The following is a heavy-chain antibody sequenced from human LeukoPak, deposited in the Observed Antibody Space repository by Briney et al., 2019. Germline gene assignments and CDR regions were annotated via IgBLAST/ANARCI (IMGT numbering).Heavy chain of an antibody. CDR1: GGSLSSYY. CDR2: IYTSGST. D-gene: IGHD6-6*01. V-gene: IGHV4-4*09. Sequence: LETLSLTCTVSGGSLSSYYLSWIRQPPGQGLKWIRYIYTSGSTKYTPSLKSRVTISVDTSKNQFSLKLSSVTAADTAVYYCARHPSYSSSSNDYWGQGTLVTVSS. CDR3: ARHPSYSSSSNDY. J-gene: IGHJ4*02.